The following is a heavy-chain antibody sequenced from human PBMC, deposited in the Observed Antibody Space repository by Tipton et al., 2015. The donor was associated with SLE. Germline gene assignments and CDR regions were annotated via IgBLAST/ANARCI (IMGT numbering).Heavy chain of an antibody. J-gene: IGHJ4*02. CDR2: VYYSGST. CDR3: ARNKLLWLGEGNF. CDR1: GDSISTGYYY. V-gene: IGHV4-39*01. Sequence: LRLSCNVSGDSISTGYYYWGWIRQPPGKGLEWIGSVYYSGSTYYNPSLKSRVTISVDTSKNQFSLKLSSVTVADTAVYYCARNKLLWLGEGNFWGQGTLVTVSS. D-gene: IGHD3-10*01.